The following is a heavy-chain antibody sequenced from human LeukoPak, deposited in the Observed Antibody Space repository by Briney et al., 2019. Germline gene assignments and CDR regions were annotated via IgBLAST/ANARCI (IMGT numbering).Heavy chain of an antibody. CDR3: ARDHSSRSYGMDV. V-gene: IGHV4-59*11. CDR1: GGSISSHY. D-gene: IGHD6-13*01. J-gene: IGHJ6*02. CDR2: IYYSGST. Sequence: SETLSLTCTVSGGSISSHYWSWIRQPPGKGLEWIGYIYYSGSTNYNPSLKSRVTISVDTSKNQFSLKLSSVTAADTAVYYCARDHSSRSYGMDVWGQGTTVTVSS.